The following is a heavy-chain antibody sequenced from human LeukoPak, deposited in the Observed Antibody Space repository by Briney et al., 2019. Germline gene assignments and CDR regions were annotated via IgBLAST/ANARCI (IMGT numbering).Heavy chain of an antibody. Sequence: PGGSLRLSCAASGFTFSSYSMNWVRQAPGKGLEWVSSISSSSSYIYYADSVKGRFTISRDNAKNSLYLQMNSLRTEDTALYYCAKETTVTKGSNYFDYWGQGTLVTVSS. CDR1: GFTFSSYS. CDR3: AKETTVTKGSNYFDY. J-gene: IGHJ4*02. D-gene: IGHD4-17*01. CDR2: ISSSSSYI. V-gene: IGHV3-21*04.